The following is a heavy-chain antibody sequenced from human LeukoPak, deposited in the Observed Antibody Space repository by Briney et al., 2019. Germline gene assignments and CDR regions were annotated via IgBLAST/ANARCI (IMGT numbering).Heavy chain of an antibody. CDR2: IKQDGSEK. J-gene: IGHJ4*02. CDR1: GFNFSSYW. V-gene: IGHV3-7*04. CDR3: ARGGEKMVQGVIIFGY. Sequence: GGSLRLSCAASGFNFSSYWMTWVRQAPGKGLEWVANIKQDGSEKYYVDSAKGRFAISRDNAKNSLYLQMNSLRAEDTAVYYCARGGEKMVQGVIIFGYWGQGTLVTVSS. D-gene: IGHD3-10*01.